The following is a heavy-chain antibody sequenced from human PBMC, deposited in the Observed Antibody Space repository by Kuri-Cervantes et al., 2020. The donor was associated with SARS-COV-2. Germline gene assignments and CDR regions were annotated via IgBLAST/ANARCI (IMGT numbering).Heavy chain of an antibody. CDR3: ARRGRGAVAGTTKYWYFDL. Sequence: GESLKISCKGSGYSFTSYWIGWVRQVPGKGLEWMGIIYPGDSDTRYGPSFQGQVTISADKSISTAYLQWSSLKASDTAMYYCARRGRGAVAGTTKYWYFDLWGRGTLVTVSS. D-gene: IGHD6-19*01. CDR1: GYSFTSYW. J-gene: IGHJ2*01. CDR2: IYPGDSDT. V-gene: IGHV5-51*01.